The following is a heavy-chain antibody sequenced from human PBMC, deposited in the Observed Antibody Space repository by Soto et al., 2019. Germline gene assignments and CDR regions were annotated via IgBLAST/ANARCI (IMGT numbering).Heavy chain of an antibody. CDR1: GFTFKNHW. Sequence: EVQLVESGGGLVQPGGSLRLSCAASGFTFKNHWMDWVRQAPGKGLEGVAHMNEDGSLIIYGESVKGRFIVSRDDAKNRFYLDMSSLRVEDTAVYYCARDTYGSLDYWGHGVQVTVSS. V-gene: IGHV3-7*03. CDR2: MNEDGSLI. J-gene: IGHJ4*01. CDR3: ARDTYGSLDY. D-gene: IGHD4-17*01.